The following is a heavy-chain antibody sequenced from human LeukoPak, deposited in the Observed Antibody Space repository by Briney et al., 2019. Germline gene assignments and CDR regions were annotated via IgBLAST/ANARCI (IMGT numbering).Heavy chain of an antibody. CDR1: GFTFSSYS. D-gene: IGHD5-18*01. CDR2: ISSSSYI. Sequence: GGSLRLSCAASGFTFSSYSMNWVRQAPGKGLEWVSSISSSSYIYYADSVKGRFTISRDNAKNSLYLQMNSLRAEDTAVYYCAREVVDTAIDYWGQGTLVTVSS. J-gene: IGHJ4*02. CDR3: AREVVDTAIDY. V-gene: IGHV3-21*01.